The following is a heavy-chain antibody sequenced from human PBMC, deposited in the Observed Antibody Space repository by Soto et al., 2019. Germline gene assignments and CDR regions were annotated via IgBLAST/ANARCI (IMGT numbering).Heavy chain of an antibody. D-gene: IGHD3-10*01. CDR3: AHRPLYWGGEYYFDY. V-gene: IGHV2-5*02. CDR2: IYWDDDK. J-gene: IGHJ4*02. CDR1: GFSLSTSGVG. Sequence: QITLKESGPTLVKPTQTLTLTCTFSGFSLSTSGVGVGWIRQPPGKALEWLALIYWDDDKLYSPSLKSRLTISTDHSRXQVVLTMTNMDPVDTGTYYCAHRPLYWGGEYYFDYWGQGTLVTVSS.